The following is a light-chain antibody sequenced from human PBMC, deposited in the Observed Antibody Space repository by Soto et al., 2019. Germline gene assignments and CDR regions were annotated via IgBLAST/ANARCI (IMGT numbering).Light chain of an antibody. CDR1: SSDVRGYDF. CDR3: SSYAGSYILGV. CDR2: DVT. J-gene: IGLJ3*02. V-gene: IGLV2-11*01. Sequence: QSALAQPRSGSGAPGQSVTLSCTRTSSDVRGYDFVSWYQQYPGKAPKLRMFDVTERTSRVPDRFSGSKSGNSASLYISGLQAEDEAYYYCSSYAGSYILGVFGGGTTLTVL.